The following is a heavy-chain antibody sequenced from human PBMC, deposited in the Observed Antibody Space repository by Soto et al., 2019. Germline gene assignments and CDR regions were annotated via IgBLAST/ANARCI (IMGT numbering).Heavy chain of an antibody. Sequence: GASVKVSCKVSGGTFSSYFINWVRQAPGQGLEWVGGIIPVFGTGSYAEKFQGRVTITADESTSTAYMELSRLRSDDTAVYYCARETPSAAAAYYYYGLDVWGQGTTVTVSS. V-gene: IGHV1-69*13. CDR1: GGTFSSYF. CDR2: IIPVFGTG. CDR3: ARETPSAAAAYYYYGLDV. D-gene: IGHD6-13*01. J-gene: IGHJ6*02.